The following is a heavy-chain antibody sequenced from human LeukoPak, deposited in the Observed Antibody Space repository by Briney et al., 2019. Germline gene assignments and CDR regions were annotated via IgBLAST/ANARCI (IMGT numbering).Heavy chain of an antibody. CDR2: INHSGST. CDR3: ARGRSTYDFWSGYYTAYYYYMDV. CDR1: GGSFSGYY. Sequence: SETLSLTCAVYGGSFSGYYWSWIRHPPGKGLEWIEEINHSGSTNYNPSLKSRVTISVDTSKNQFSLKLSSVTAADTAVYYCARGRSTYDFWSGYYTAYYYYMDVWGKGTTVTVSS. V-gene: IGHV4-34*01. J-gene: IGHJ6*03. D-gene: IGHD3-3*01.